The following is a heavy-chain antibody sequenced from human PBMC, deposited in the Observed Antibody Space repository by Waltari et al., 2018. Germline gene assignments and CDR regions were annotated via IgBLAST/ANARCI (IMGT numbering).Heavy chain of an antibody. CDR1: GYSFTSYW. V-gene: IGHV5-51*01. CDR3: ARRNGYSGYDGMGDGMDV. Sequence: EVQLVQSGAEVKKPGESLKISCKGSGYSFTSYWIGWVRQMPGKGLEWVGIIDPGDSDTAYRPSFQGQVTISADKSISTAYLQWSSLKASDTAMYYCARRNGYSGYDGMGDGMDVWGQGTTVTVSS. CDR2: IDPGDSDT. J-gene: IGHJ6*02. D-gene: IGHD5-12*01.